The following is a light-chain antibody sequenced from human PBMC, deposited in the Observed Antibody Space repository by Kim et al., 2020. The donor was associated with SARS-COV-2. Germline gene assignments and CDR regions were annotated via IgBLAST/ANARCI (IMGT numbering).Light chain of an antibody. J-gene: IGKJ4*01. CDR2: NAF. V-gene: IGKV3D-15*01. CDR1: QSIGTN. CDR3: QQYNNWPLT. Sequence: EIVMSHSPATLSLSPGERAILSCTASQSIGTNLAWYQQKPGQAPRLLIYNAFTRATGIPARISGNGSETEFTLTISSLQSEDFAVYYCQQYNNWPLTFSGGTKLEI.